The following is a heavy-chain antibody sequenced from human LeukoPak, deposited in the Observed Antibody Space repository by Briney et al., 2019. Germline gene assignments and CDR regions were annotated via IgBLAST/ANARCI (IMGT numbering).Heavy chain of an antibody. CDR1: GFTFSSYA. V-gene: IGHV3-30-3*01. Sequence: GGSLRLSCAASGFTFSSYAMHWVRQAPGKGLEWVAVISYDGSNKYYADSVKGRFTISRANSKNTLYLQMNSLRAEDTAVYYCARGGYCSSTSCYRGYYYYGMDVWGQGTTVTVSS. CDR3: ARGGYCSSTSCYRGYYYYGMDV. J-gene: IGHJ6*02. D-gene: IGHD2-2*02. CDR2: ISYDGSNK.